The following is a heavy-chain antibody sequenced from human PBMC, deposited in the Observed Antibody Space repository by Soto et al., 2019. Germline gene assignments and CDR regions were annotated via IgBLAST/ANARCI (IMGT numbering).Heavy chain of an antibody. Sequence: QLQLQESGPGLVKPSETLSLTCTVSGGSISSSSYYWGWIRQPPGKGLEWIGGIYYSGSTYYNPSLKSRVTISVDTSKHQFSLQLSSVTAADTAVYYCARLRSGLRFLEWLSESYYFDYWGQGTLVTVSS. D-gene: IGHD3-3*01. CDR2: IYYSGST. CDR3: ARLRSGLRFLEWLSESYYFDY. J-gene: IGHJ4*02. V-gene: IGHV4-39*01. CDR1: GGSISSSSYY.